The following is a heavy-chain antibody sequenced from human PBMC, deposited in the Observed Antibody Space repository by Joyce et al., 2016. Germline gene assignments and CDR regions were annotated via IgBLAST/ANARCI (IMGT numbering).Heavy chain of an antibody. D-gene: IGHD2-2*01. CDR3: ARGDLRTSAPLFWYFAL. J-gene: IGHJ2*01. V-gene: IGHV1-2*02. CDR2: INLNSGGT. CDR1: GYTFTDYF. Sequence: QVQLVQSGAEVKKPGASVTVSCKASGYTFTDYFLHWGRQAPGQGLEWMRGINLNSGGTEYPETFQGRVTMTRDTSIRTAYMELTGLRSDDTAMYYCARGDLRTSAPLFWYFALWGRGTLVTVSS.